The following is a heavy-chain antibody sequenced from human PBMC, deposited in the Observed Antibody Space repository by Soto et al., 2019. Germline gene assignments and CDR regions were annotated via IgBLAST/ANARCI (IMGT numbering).Heavy chain of an antibody. V-gene: IGHV1-69*02. J-gene: IGHJ5*02. D-gene: IGHD1-26*01. CDR2: IIPILGIA. Sequence: QVQLVQSGAEVKKPGSSVKVSCKASGGTFSSYTISWVRQAPGQGLEWMGRIIPILGIANYAQKFRGRVTITADNSTSTAYMELSSLRSEDTAVYYCARGSSGSYTWFDPWGQGTLVTVSS. CDR3: ARGSSGSYTWFDP. CDR1: GGTFSSYT.